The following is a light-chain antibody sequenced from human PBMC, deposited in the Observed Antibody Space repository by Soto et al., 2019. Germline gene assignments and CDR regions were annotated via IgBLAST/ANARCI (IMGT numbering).Light chain of an antibody. CDR3: QQYGSSPLT. J-gene: IGKJ4*01. CDR2: DTS. CDR1: QSVSSY. V-gene: IGKV3-20*01. Sequence: EIVLTQSPGTLSLSVGERVTLSCRASQSVSSYLAWYQQTPGQAPRLLIYDTSNRATGTPDRFSGSGSGTDFTLNIRRLEPEDFTMYYCQQYGSSPLTFGGGTTVEIK.